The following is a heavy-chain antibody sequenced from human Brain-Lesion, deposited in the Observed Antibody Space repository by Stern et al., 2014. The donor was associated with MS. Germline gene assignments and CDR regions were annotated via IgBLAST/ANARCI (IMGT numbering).Heavy chain of an antibody. CDR2: FNPINGGS. J-gene: IGHJ6*02. CDR1: GYIFTGYY. CDR3: ARDQRGITIFGVVTDYYYLGMDV. V-gene: IGHV1-2*02. D-gene: IGHD3-3*01. Sequence: QVPLVESGAEVKKPGASVKVSCKTSGYIFTGYYIHWVRQAPGQALEWMAWFNPINGGSKDAQKFQGRVTMSRDTSISTAYVELSSLTSDDTAVYYCARDQRGITIFGVVTDYYYLGMDVWGQGTTVTVSS.